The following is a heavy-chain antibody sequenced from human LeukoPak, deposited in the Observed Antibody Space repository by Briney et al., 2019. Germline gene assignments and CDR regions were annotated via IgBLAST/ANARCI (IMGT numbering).Heavy chain of an antibody. J-gene: IGHJ5*02. Sequence: KPSETLSLTCTVSGGSISSSSYFWSWIRQPPGKGLEWIGRIYTSGSTNYNPSLKSRVTMSVDTSKNQFSLKLSSVTAADTAVYYCARDEIYDSSGYYNWFDPWGQGTLVTVSS. CDR3: ARDEIYDSSGYYNWFDP. CDR1: GGSISSSSYF. V-gene: IGHV4-61*02. CDR2: IYTSGST. D-gene: IGHD3-22*01.